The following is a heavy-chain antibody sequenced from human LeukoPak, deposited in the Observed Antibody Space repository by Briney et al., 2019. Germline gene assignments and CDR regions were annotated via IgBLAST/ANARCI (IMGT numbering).Heavy chain of an antibody. CDR3: AKHWSYCSATSCFFNYYYYYMDV. Sequence: PGGSLRLSCAASGLTFSNSWMHWVRQVPGKGLVYVSSIIGDGSLIHYADSVKGRFTISRDNSKSTLYLQMNNLRAEDTAVYYCAKHWSYCSATSCFFNYYYYYMDVWGKGTTVTVSS. CDR2: IIGDGSLI. CDR1: GLTFSNSW. V-gene: IGHV3-74*01. D-gene: IGHD2-2*01. J-gene: IGHJ6*03.